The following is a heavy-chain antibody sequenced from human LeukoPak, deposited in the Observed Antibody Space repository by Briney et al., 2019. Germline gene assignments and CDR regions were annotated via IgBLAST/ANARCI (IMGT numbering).Heavy chain of an antibody. CDR2: ISYDGKNE. D-gene: IGHD2-15*01. CDR3: AKDLRGGTYYFDY. CDR1: GFTFSNFG. Sequence: GGSLRLSCAASGFTFSNFGMHWVRQAPGKGLEWVAVISYDGKNEYYTDSVKGRFTISRDNAKNTVYLQMNSLKPEDTAVYYCAKDLRGGTYYFDYWGQGTLVTVSS. V-gene: IGHV3-30*18. J-gene: IGHJ4*02.